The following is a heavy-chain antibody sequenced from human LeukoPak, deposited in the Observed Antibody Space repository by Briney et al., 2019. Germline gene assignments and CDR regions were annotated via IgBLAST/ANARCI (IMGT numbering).Heavy chain of an antibody. J-gene: IGHJ4*02. V-gene: IGHV4-34*01. CDR1: GGSFSGYY. D-gene: IGHD1/OR15-1a*01. CDR3: ARHVSFEHYFDY. Sequence: SETLSLTCAVYGGSFSGYYWSWIRRPPGKGLEWIGEINHSGSTNYNPSLKSRVTISVDTSKNQFSLKLSSVTAADTAVYYCARHVSFEHYFDYWGQGTLVTVSS. CDR2: INHSGST.